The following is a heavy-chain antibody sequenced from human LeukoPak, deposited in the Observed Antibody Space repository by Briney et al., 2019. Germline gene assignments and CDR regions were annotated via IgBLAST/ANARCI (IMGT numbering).Heavy chain of an antibody. J-gene: IGHJ4*02. CDR1: GFTFSRHG. CDR2: IRYDGSEK. D-gene: IGHD1-14*01. CDR3: ARETGIIGRDSRVDY. Sequence: GGSLRLSCAASGFTFSRHGMHWVRQAPGKGLGGVGIIRYDGSEKYYADSVEGRFTISQDNSRDTLYLEMDSLRVDDTAVYYCARETGIIGRDSRVDYWGQGALVTVSS. V-gene: IGHV3-33*01.